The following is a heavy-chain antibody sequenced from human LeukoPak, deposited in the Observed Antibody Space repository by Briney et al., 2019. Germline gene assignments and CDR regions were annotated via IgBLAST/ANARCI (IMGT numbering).Heavy chain of an antibody. CDR1: GGSFSGYY. V-gene: IGHV4-34*01. D-gene: IGHD3-22*01. J-gene: IGHJ4*02. CDR3: ARHAYDSSGYIDY. Sequence: SETLSLTCAVYGGSFSGYYWSWIRQPPGKGLEGIGEINHSGSTNYNPSFKSRVTISVDTSKNQFSLKLSSVTAADTAVYYCARHAYDSSGYIDYWGQGTLVTVSS. CDR2: INHSGST.